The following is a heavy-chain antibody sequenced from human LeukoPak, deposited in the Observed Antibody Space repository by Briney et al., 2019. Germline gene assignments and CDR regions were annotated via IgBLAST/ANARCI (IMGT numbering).Heavy chain of an antibody. CDR2: IYYSGTT. D-gene: IGHD2-15*01. CDR1: GGSIGGYY. V-gene: IGHV4-59*01. CDR3: ARRTCSGNNCYLYHFDY. J-gene: IGHJ4*02. Sequence: SATLSLTCTVSGGSIGGYYWSWVRQPPGKGLEWIGGIYYSGTTNYNPSLKSRVTLSIDASKNQFSLKLSSVTAADTAVYFCARRTCSGNNCYLYHFDYWGQGALVTVSS.